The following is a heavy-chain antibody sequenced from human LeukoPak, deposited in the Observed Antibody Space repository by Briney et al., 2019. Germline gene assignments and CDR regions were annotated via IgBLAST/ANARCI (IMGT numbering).Heavy chain of an antibody. CDR3: ARGRIVATIRVKEFDP. D-gene: IGHD5-12*01. CDR2: INHSGST. V-gene: IGHV4-39*07. Sequence: KPSETLSLTCTVSGGSISSSSYYWSWIRQPPGKGLEWIGEINHSGSTNYNPSLKSRVTISVDTSKNQFSLKLSSVTAADTAVYYCARGRIVATIRVKEFDPWGQGTLVTVSS. J-gene: IGHJ5*02. CDR1: GGSISSSSYY.